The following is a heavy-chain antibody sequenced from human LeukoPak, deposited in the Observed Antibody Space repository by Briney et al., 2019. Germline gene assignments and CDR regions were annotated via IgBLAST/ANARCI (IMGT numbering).Heavy chain of an antibody. CDR2: LSKSGDT. V-gene: IGHV4-59*01. D-gene: IGHD3-9*01. J-gene: IGHJ3*02. CDR1: GGSISSYY. Sequence: SETLSLTCTVSGGSISSYYWSWIRLPPGKGLEWIGYLSKSGDTNYSPSLKSRVTIFGDSSQNQFFLKLSSVTAADTAVYYCARARYVNSFYAFDIWGQGTLVTVPS. CDR3: ARARYVNSFYAFDI.